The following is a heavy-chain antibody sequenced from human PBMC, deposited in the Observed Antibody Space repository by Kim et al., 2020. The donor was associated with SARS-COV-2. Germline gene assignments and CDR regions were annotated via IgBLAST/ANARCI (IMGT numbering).Heavy chain of an antibody. V-gene: IGHV4-34*01. CDR3: ARGLWRYDILTGYSYYFDY. Sequence: SETLSLTCAVYGGSFSGYYWSWIRQPPGKGLEWIGEINHSGSTNYNSSLKSRVTISVDTSKNQFSLKLSSVTAADTAVYYCARGLWRYDILTGYSYYFDYWGQGTLVTVSS. CDR1: GGSFSGYY. D-gene: IGHD3-9*01. CDR2: INHSGST. J-gene: IGHJ4*02.